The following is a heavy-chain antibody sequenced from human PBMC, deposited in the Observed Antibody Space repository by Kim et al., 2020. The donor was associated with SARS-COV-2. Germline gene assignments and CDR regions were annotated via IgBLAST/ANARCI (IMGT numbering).Heavy chain of an antibody. Sequence: GGSLRLSCAASGFTFSSYGMHWVRQAPGKGLEWVAVIWYDGSNKYYADSVKGRFTISRDNSKNTLYLQMNSLRAEDTAVYYCARDFQAARASYYFDYWGQGTLVTVSS. CDR3: ARDFQAARASYYFDY. D-gene: IGHD6-6*01. V-gene: IGHV3-33*01. J-gene: IGHJ4*02. CDR1: GFTFSSYG. CDR2: IWYDGSNK.